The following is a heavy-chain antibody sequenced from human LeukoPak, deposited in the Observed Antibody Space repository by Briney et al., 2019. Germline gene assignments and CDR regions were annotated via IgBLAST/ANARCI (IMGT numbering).Heavy chain of an antibody. CDR1: GFTFSSYE. Sequence: PGGSLRLSCAASGFTFSSYEMNWVRQSPGKGLEWIGNIYYSGSTYYNPSLKSRVTISVDTSKNQFSLKLSSVTAADTAVYYCARRGRSGYNYGALDYWGQGTLVTVSS. V-gene: IGHV4-59*04. D-gene: IGHD5-18*01. CDR2: IYYSGST. CDR3: ARRGRSGYNYGALDY. J-gene: IGHJ4*02.